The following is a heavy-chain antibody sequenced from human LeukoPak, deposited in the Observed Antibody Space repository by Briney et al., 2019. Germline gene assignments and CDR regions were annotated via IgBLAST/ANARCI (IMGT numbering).Heavy chain of an antibody. V-gene: IGHV3-23*01. D-gene: IGHD3-10*01. J-gene: IGHJ4*02. CDR2: IIGSAVNT. Sequence: GGSLRLSCVASGFTFSRFEMNWVRQAPGKGLEWVSTIIGSAVNTYYADSVKGRFTISRDDSRNTVYLQMNSLRAEDTAVYSCAKYTSGTSYRGLDQWGQGTLVTVSS. CDR1: GFTFSRFE. CDR3: AKYTSGTSYRGLDQ.